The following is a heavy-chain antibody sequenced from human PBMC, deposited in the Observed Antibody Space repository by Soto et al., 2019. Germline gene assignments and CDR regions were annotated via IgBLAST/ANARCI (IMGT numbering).Heavy chain of an antibody. D-gene: IGHD1-26*01. CDR2: ISYSGST. CDR3: ARGSGSYYAY. Sequence: QVQLQESGPGLVKPSETLSLTCTVSGASVSSGNYYWSWIRQPPGKGLECIGYISYSGSTNYNPSLKSRLTISIDTSKNQFSRKLSSVTAADTAVYYCARGSGSYYAYWGQGTLVTVSS. J-gene: IGHJ4*02. CDR1: GASVSSGNYY. V-gene: IGHV4-61*01.